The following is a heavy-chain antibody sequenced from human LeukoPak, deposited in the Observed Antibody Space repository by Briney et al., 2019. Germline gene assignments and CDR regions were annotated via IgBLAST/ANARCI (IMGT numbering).Heavy chain of an antibody. CDR1: GYTFTSYG. J-gene: IGHJ4*02. D-gene: IGHD3-9*01. CDR3: TRDQAATNTQVRFCLD. V-gene: IGHV1-18*01. CDR2: ISAYNGNT. Sequence: ASVKVSCKASGYTFTSYGISWVRQAPGQGLEWMGWISAYNGNTNFAQKLQGRVTMTTDTSTSTAYMDLRSLRSDDTAVYYCTRDQAATNTQVRFCLDWGQGTLVTVSS.